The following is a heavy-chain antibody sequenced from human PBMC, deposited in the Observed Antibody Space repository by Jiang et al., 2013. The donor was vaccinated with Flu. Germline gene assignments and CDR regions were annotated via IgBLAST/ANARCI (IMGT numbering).Heavy chain of an antibody. CDR2: VYYTGHT. CDR1: GGSITRDY. D-gene: IGHD6-6*01. J-gene: IGHJ4*02. CDR3: ATQSSTVIGDY. Sequence: LLKPSETLSLTCTVSGGSITRDYWTWIRQSPGKGLEWIGYVYYTGHTNYNPSLESRGTMSVATSKNQFSLKLTSVTAADTAVYYCATQSSTVIGDYWGQGTLVTVSS. V-gene: IGHV4-59*12.